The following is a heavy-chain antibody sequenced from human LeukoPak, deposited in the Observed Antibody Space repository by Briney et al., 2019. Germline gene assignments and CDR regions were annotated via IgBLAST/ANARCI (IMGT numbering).Heavy chain of an antibody. Sequence: GGSLRLSCAASGFTFSSYAMNWVRRALGKGLEWVSFISDSGGSTYYADSVKGRFTISRDNSKNTLYLQMNSLRAEDTAVYYCAKRGAPAAFDHWGQGTLVTVSS. CDR2: ISDSGGST. D-gene: IGHD2-2*01. V-gene: IGHV3-23*01. CDR3: AKRGAPAAFDH. CDR1: GFTFSSYA. J-gene: IGHJ4*02.